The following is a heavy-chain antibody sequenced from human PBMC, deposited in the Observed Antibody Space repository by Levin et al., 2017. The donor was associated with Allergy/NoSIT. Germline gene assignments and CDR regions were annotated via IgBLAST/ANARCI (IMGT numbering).Heavy chain of an antibody. J-gene: IGHJ5*02. D-gene: IGHD5-18*01. V-gene: IGHV1-2*02. Sequence: GESLKISCKASGYTFTGYYMHWVRQAPGQGLEWMGWINPNSGGTNYAQKFQGRVTMTRDTSISTAYMELSRLRSDDTAVYYCALLQAMVDGHWFDPWGQGTLVTVSS. CDR3: ALLQAMVDGHWFDP. CDR1: GYTFTGYY. CDR2: INPNSGGT.